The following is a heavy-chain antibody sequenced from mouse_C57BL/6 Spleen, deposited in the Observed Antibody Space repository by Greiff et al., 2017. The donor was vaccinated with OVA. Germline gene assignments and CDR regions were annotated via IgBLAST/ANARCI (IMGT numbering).Heavy chain of an antibody. D-gene: IGHD1-1*01. V-gene: IGHV1-9*01. Sequence: VKLQESGAELMKPGASVKLSCKATGYTFTGYWIEWVKQRPGHGLEWIGEILPGSGRTNYNEKFKGKATFTADTSSNTAYMQLSSLTTEDSAIYYWARGPYYGSSYEAWFAYWGQGTLVTVSA. J-gene: IGHJ3*01. CDR2: ILPGSGRT. CDR1: GYTFTGYW. CDR3: ARGPYYGSSYEAWFAY.